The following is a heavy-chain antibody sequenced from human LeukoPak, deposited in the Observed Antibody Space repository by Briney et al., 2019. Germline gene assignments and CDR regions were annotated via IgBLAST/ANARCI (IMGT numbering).Heavy chain of an antibody. CDR1: GYSFSDYW. Sequence: GESLKISCKGSGYSFSDYWIGWVRQMPGKGLEWMGIIYPGDSDTTYSPSFQGQVTISADRSIRTAYLQWSSLKASDTAMYYCARPGKKTGYSSSWYPYYFDYWGQGTLVTVSS. CDR2: IYPGDSDT. V-gene: IGHV5-51*01. J-gene: IGHJ4*02. CDR3: ARPGKKTGYSSSWYPYYFDY. D-gene: IGHD6-13*01.